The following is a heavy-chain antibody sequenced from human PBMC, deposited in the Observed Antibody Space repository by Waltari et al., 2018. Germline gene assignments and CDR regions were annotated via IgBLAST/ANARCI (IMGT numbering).Heavy chain of an antibody. D-gene: IGHD3-16*02. J-gene: IGHJ3*01. CDR2: INDGGGT. Sequence: QVQLQQWGAGLLNPSETLSLTCAVYGGSFSGYLWNWVRQSAGNVLEWIGEINDGGGTNYNPSLKSRVTISLDTSKNQLSLKLSSLTAADTAIYYCTREVIADRAAYDLWGQGTMVTVSS. CDR3: TREVIADRAAYDL. CDR1: GGSFSGYL. V-gene: IGHV4-34*02.